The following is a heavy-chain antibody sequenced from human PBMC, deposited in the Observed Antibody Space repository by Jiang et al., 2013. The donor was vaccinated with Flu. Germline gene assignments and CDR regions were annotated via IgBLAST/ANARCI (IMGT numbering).Heavy chain of an antibody. Sequence: LQSGSELKKPGSSVKVSCMASSGSLSSYDINWVRQAPGQGLEWVGKIIPVVDMASYAQKFQGRVTITADRSTSKVYLEVSSLTSEDTAVYYCARGGALDVWGPGAMVTV. CDR3: ARGGALDV. J-gene: IGHJ3*01. D-gene: IGHD1-26*01. CDR2: IIPVVDMA. CDR1: SGSLSSYD. V-gene: IGHV1-69*04.